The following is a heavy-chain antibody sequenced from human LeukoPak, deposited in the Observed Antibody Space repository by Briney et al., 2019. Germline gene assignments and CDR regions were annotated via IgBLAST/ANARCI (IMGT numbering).Heavy chain of an antibody. CDR1: GFNFSTYG. V-gene: IGHV3-33*01. CDR3: ATDPDSSNWYFDY. CDR2: IWYDGSNK. D-gene: IGHD6-13*01. J-gene: IGHJ4*02. Sequence: GRSLRLSCAASGFNFSTYGMHWVRQAPGEGLEWVAVIWYDGSNKYYADSVRGRFTISRDNSKNTLYLQMNSLRAEDTAVYYCATDPDSSNWYFDYWGQGTLVTVSS.